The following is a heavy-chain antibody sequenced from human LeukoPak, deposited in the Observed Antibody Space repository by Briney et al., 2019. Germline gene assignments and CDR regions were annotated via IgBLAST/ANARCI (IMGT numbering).Heavy chain of an antibody. Sequence: GGSLRLSCAACGFSLSSYWMHLVRQAPGKGLVWVSRINNDGINTNYADSVKGRFTISKDNAKNTLYLQMNSLRAEDTAVYYCARDKGYSSDYWGQGTLVTVSS. D-gene: IGHD2-15*01. CDR1: GFSLSSYW. V-gene: IGHV3-74*01. J-gene: IGHJ4*02. CDR3: ARDKGYSSDY. CDR2: INNDGINT.